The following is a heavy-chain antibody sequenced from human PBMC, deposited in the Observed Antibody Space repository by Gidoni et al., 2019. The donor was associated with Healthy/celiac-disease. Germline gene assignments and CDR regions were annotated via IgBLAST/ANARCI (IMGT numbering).Heavy chain of an antibody. J-gene: IGHJ4*02. Sequence: QVQLVQPGAEVKKPGASVKVSCKASGYTFTGCYMHWVRQAPGKGLGWMGWINPNSGGTNYAQKFQGRGTMTRDTSISTAYMELSRLRSDDTAVYYCARDESSGEESSGGWGQGTLVTVSS. CDR1: GYTFTGCY. CDR2: INPNSGGT. D-gene: IGHD7-27*01. CDR3: ARDESSGEESSGG. V-gene: IGHV1-2*02.